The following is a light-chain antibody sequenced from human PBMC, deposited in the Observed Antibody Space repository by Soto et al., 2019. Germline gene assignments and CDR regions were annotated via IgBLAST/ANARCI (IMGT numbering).Light chain of an antibody. J-gene: IGKJ1*01. Sequence: EIVLTQSPATLSLSPGERATLSCRASQSVSSYLAWYQQQPGQAPRLLIYDASNRATGIPARFSGSGSGTDFTLTISSLEPEDFGVYYCQQRSNWPWTFGQGTKVEIK. V-gene: IGKV3-11*01. CDR2: DAS. CDR1: QSVSSY. CDR3: QQRSNWPWT.